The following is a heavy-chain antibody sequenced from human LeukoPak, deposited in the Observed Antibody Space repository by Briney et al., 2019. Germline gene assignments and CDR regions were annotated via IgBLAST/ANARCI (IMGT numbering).Heavy chain of an antibody. Sequence: SVKVSCKASGGTFSSYAISWVRPAPGQGLEWMGRIIPIFGIANYAQKFQGRVTITADKSTSTAYMELSSLRSEDTAVYYCARSSGYGGYDYWGQGTLVTVSS. J-gene: IGHJ4*02. CDR3: ARSSGYGGYDY. CDR1: GGTFSSYA. CDR2: IIPIFGIA. D-gene: IGHD4-23*01. V-gene: IGHV1-69*04.